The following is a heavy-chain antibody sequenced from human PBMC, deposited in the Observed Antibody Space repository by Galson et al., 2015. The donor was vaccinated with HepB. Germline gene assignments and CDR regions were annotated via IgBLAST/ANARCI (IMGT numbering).Heavy chain of an antibody. Sequence: SLRLSCAASGFTFSSYWMSWVRQAPGKGLEWVANIKQDGSEKYYVDSVKGRFTISRDNAKNSLYLQMSSLRAEDTAVYYCARDEPGTWLDPNPIDYWGQGTLVTVSS. D-gene: IGHD5-12*01. CDR1: GFTFSSYW. V-gene: IGHV3-7*03. J-gene: IGHJ4*02. CDR3: ARDEPGTWLDPNPIDY. CDR2: IKQDGSEK.